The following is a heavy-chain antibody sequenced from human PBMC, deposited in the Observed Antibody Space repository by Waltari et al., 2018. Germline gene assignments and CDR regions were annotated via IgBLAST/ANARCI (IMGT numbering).Heavy chain of an antibody. J-gene: IGHJ6*02. CDR2: IYHPEST. V-gene: IGHV4-38-2*02. D-gene: IGHD3-22*01. CDR1: GYSISNGYY. CDR3: ARDPQTYYHDPLGHFYTAGMDV. Sequence: QVHLQESGPGLVKPSETLSLTCEVSGYSISNGYYWAWVRQAPGKGREGIGSIYHPESTYSRSSLGSRVTISMDSSKNQFFLRLSSVTAADTAVYYCARDPQTYYHDPLGHFYTAGMDVWGQGTTVTVSS.